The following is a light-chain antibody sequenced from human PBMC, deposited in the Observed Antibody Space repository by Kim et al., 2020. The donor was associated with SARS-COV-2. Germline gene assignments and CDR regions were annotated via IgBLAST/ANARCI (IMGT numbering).Light chain of an antibody. CDR2: ATS. V-gene: IGKV1-17*01. CDR3: LQHNSFPLT. Sequence: ASVRDRVSITGRASQDIRNDLGWYQQQPGKAPKRLIYATSTLQSGVPSRFSGSGSETEFTLTISSLQPEDFATYYCLQHNSFPLTFGGGTKVDIK. CDR1: QDIRND. J-gene: IGKJ4*01.